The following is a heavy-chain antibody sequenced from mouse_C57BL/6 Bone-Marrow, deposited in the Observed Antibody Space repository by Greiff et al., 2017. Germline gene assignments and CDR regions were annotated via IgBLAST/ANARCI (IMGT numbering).Heavy chain of an antibody. V-gene: IGHV1-7*01. CDR2: INPSSGYT. Sequence: LQESGAELAKPGASVKLSCKASGYTFTSYWMHWVKQRPGQGLEWIGYINPSSGYTKYNQKFKDKATLPADKSSSTAYMQLSSLTYEDSSFYYCARAPYSNFFDYWGQGTTLTVSS. D-gene: IGHD2-5*01. J-gene: IGHJ2*01. CDR3: ARAPYSNFFDY. CDR1: GYTFTSYW.